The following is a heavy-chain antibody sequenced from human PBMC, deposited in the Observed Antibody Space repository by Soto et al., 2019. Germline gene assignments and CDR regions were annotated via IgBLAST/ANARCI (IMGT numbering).Heavy chain of an antibody. CDR3: ARMGVVPYYYYGMDV. Sequence: QVQLVQSGAEVKKPGASVKVSCKASGYTFTRSGISWVRQAPGQGLEWMGWINGYNGNTNYTQKFQGRITMTTDTPTSTAYMELRSRRSDYTAVYYCARMGVVPYYYYGMDVWGQGTTVIVSS. CDR2: INGYNGNT. J-gene: IGHJ6*02. D-gene: IGHD3-16*01. CDR1: GYTFTRSG. V-gene: IGHV1-18*01.